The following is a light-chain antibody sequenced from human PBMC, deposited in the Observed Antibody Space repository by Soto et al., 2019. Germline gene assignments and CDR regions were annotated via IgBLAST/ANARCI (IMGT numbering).Light chain of an antibody. J-gene: IGKJ4*01. V-gene: IGKV1-39*01. CDR3: QQSFSTPQT. CDR1: QSISSY. CDR2: AAS. Sequence: VQMTQSPSSLSASVGDRVTITCRASQSISSYLNWYQQKPGKAPKLLIYAASTLQGGVPSRFSGSGSGTEFTLAISSLQPEDSATYYCQQSFSTPQTFGGGTKVDIK.